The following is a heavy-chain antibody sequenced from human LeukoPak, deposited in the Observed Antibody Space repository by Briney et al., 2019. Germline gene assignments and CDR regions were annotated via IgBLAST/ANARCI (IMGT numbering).Heavy chain of an antibody. D-gene: IGHD1-26*01. CDR1: GGTFSSYA. CDR2: IIPIFGTT. J-gene: IGHJ4*02. Sequence: SVKVSCKASGGTFSSYAISWVRQAPGQGLEWMGGIIPIFGTTNYAQKFQGRVTITTDESTSTAHMELSSLRSEDTAVYYCARSRREGGSRYYFDYWGQGTLVTVSS. V-gene: IGHV1-69*05. CDR3: ARSRREGGSRYYFDY.